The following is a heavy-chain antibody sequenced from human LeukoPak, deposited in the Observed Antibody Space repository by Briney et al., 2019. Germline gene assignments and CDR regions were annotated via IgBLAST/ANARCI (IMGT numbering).Heavy chain of an antibody. CDR3: AKTGSLGVYCDFWSGYYIFDY. CDR2: ISGSGGST. V-gene: IGHV3-23*01. CDR1: GFTFSSYA. J-gene: IGHJ4*02. Sequence: GGSLRLSCAASGFTFSSYAMSWVRQAPGKGLEWVSAISGSGGSTYYADSVKGRFTISRDNSKNTLYLQMNSLRAEDTAVYYCAKTGSLGVYCDFWSGYYIFDYWGQGTLVTVSS. D-gene: IGHD3-3*01.